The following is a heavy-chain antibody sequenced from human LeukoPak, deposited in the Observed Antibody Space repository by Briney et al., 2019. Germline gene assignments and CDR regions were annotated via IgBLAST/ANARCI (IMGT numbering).Heavy chain of an antibody. CDR2: INPSGGST. J-gene: IGHJ3*02. CDR3: AVMSGYDDAFDI. D-gene: IGHD2-2*01. V-gene: IGHV1-46*01. CDR1: GYTFTSYY. Sequence: ASVKVSCKASGYTFTSYYMHWVRQAPGQGLEWMGIINPSGGSTSYAQKFQGRVTMTRDMSTSTVYMELSSLRSEDTAVYYCAVMSGYDDAFDIWGQGTMVTVSS.